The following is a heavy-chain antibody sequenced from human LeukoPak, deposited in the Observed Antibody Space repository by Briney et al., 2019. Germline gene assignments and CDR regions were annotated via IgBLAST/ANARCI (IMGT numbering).Heavy chain of an antibody. Sequence: SETLSLTCTVSGGSITNYYWSWIRQPPGKGLEWIGYLYYSGTTNYNPSLKSRVTISVDTSKNQFSLRLSSVTAADTAVYYCARDGGTAMDIWGQGTLVTVSS. CDR1: GGSITNYY. D-gene: IGHD5-18*01. CDR3: ARDGGTAMDI. J-gene: IGHJ4*02. CDR2: LYYSGTT. V-gene: IGHV4-59*01.